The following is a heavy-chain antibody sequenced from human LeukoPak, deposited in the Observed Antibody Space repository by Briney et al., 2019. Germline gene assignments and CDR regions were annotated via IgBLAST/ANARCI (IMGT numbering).Heavy chain of an antibody. V-gene: IGHV4-61*02. Sequence: SETLSLTCTVSGGSISSGSYYWSWIRQPAGKGLEWIGRIYTSGSTNYNPSLKSRVTISVDTSKNQFSLKLSSVTAADTAVYYCARDHGMAWFDPWGQGTLVTVSS. J-gene: IGHJ5*02. CDR1: GGSISSGSYY. D-gene: IGHD5-24*01. CDR2: IYTSGST. CDR3: ARDHGMAWFDP.